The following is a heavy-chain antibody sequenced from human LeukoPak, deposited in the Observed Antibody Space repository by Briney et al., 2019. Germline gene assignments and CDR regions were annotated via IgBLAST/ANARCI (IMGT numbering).Heavy chain of an antibody. CDR2: MSGGGGVT. CDR1: GFTFSSYA. V-gene: IGHV3-23*01. D-gene: IGHD5-12*01. CDR3: AKDPRVATIEIFDY. Sequence: PGGSLRLSCAASGFTFSSYAMSWVRQAPGKGLEWISSMSGGGGVTYYADSVKGRFTVSRDNSKNTLYLQMNSLGAEDTAVYYCAKDPRVATIEIFDYWGQGTLVTVSS. J-gene: IGHJ4*02.